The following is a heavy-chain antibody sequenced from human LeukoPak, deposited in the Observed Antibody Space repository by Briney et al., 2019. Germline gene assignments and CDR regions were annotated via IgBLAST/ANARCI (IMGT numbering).Heavy chain of an antibody. J-gene: IGHJ4*02. D-gene: IGHD6-13*01. CDR3: ARWGSITAARFDY. V-gene: IGHV4-59*01. Sequence: SETLSLTCTVSGGSISNYYWSWIRQPPGKGLEWIGYICSSGSTNYNPSLNSRVTISVDTSKNHFSLNLSSVTAADTAVYYCARWGSITAARFDYWGQGTLVTVSS. CDR2: ICSSGST. CDR1: GGSISNYY.